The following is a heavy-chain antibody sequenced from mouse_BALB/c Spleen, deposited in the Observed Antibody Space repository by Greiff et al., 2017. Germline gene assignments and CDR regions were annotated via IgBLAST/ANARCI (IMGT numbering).Heavy chain of an antibody. J-gene: IGHJ2*01. CDR3: ARGNSYYLDY. V-gene: IGHV5-17*02. CDR1: GFTFSSFG. Sequence: EVQLVESGGGLVQPGGSRKLSCAASGFTFSSFGMHWVRQAPEKGLEWVAYISSGSSTIYYADTVKGRFTISRDNPKNTLFLQMTSLRSEDTAMYYCARGNSYYLDYWGQGTTLTVSS. CDR2: ISSGSSTI.